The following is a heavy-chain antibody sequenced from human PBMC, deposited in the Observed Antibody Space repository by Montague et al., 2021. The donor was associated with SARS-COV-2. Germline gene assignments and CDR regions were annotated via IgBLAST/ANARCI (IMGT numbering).Heavy chain of an antibody. J-gene: IGHJ3*01. D-gene: IGHD4/OR15-4a*01. CDR1: GFTFSNFA. CDR2: ITYDGIYT. Sequence: SLRLSCAASGFTFSNFAFHWVRQAPGKGLEWVAFITYDGIYTFYADSVKGRFTISRDNSKNTLYLRMNSLTPEDTAVYYCARARVPRDYGDAFDLWGQGTLVTVSS. CDR3: ARARVPRDYGDAFDL. V-gene: IGHV3-30*04.